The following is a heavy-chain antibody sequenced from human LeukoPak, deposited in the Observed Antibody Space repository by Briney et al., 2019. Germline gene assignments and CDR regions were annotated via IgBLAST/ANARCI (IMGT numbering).Heavy chain of an antibody. J-gene: IGHJ4*02. CDR1: GYTFTSYA. Sequence: ASVKVSCKASGYTFTSYAMHWVRQAPGQRLEWMGWINAGNGNTKYSQKSQGRVTITRDTSASTAYMELSSLRSEDTAVYYCARAAAFSGSGWYYDFDYWGQGTLVTVSP. CDR3: ARAAAFSGSGWYYDFDY. D-gene: IGHD6-19*01. V-gene: IGHV1-3*01. CDR2: INAGNGNT.